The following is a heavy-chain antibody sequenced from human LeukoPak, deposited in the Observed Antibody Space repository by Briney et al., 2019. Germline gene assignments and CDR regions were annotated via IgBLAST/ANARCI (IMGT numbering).Heavy chain of an antibody. D-gene: IGHD3-22*01. CDR3: ARTSNYYDSSGYSPVWDY. V-gene: IGHV4-30-4*07. CDR1: GGSISSGGYP. J-gene: IGHJ4*02. CDR2: IYYSGSI. Sequence: SETLSLTCAVSGGSISSGGYPWSWIRQPPGKGLEWIGYIYYSGSIYYHPSLKSRVTISVDTSKNQFSLKLSSVTAADTAVYYCARTSNYYDSSGYSPVWDYWGQGTLVTVSS.